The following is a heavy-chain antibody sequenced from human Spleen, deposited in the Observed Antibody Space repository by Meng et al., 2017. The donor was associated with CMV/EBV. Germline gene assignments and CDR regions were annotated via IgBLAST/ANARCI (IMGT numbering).Heavy chain of an antibody. V-gene: IGHV1-69*04. D-gene: IGHD3-3*01. J-gene: IGHJ6*02. CDR2: IIPILGIA. CDR1: GGTFSSYT. CDR3: AKDETTSGYYSGIVHYGLDV. Sequence: SVKVSCKASGGTFSSYTISWVRQAPGQGLEWMGRIIPILGIANYAQKFQGRVTITADKSTSTAYMELSSLRSEDTAVYYCAKDETTSGYYSGIVHYGLDVWGQGTTVTVSS.